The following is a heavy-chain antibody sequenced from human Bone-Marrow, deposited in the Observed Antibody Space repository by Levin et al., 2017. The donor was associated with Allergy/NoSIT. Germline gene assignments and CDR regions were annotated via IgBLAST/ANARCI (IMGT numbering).Heavy chain of an antibody. CDR3: VRDRNYGSGSQYGFLDS. V-gene: IGHV3-74*01. D-gene: IGHD3-10*01. Sequence: PGGSLRLSCAASGFTFSYYWMHWVRQAPGKGLVWVSHINTDGATTTYADSVKGRFTTSRDNARNTLYLQMNSLRDEDTAVYYCVRDRNYGSGSQYGFLDSWGQGTLVTVSS. CDR2: INTDGATT. CDR1: GFTFSYYW. J-gene: IGHJ4*02.